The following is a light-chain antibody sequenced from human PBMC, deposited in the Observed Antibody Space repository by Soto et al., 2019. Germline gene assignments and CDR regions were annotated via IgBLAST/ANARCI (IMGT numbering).Light chain of an antibody. CDR1: QSITSD. V-gene: IGKV1-39*01. CDR2: AAS. Sequence: IQLTQSPSSLSASVGDRVTITCRASQSITSDLNWYQQKPGKVPKLLIYAASSLQTGVPSRFSGSGSGTDFTLTITSLQPEDFATYYCQQSYSTPHTFGQGTKLDIK. CDR3: QQSYSTPHT. J-gene: IGKJ2*01.